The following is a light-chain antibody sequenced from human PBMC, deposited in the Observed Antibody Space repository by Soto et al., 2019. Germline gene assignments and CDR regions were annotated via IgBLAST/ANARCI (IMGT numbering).Light chain of an antibody. Sequence: DIQMTQSPSSLSASVGDRLTITCRASQTISTYLNWYQQRPGKAPRFLIYAASTLQGGVPSRFSRSGSGIEFTLTINNLQPEDFATYYCQQSYSPLLTFGGGTKVDIK. CDR2: AAS. J-gene: IGKJ4*01. CDR3: QQSYSPLLT. CDR1: QTISTY. V-gene: IGKV1-39*01.